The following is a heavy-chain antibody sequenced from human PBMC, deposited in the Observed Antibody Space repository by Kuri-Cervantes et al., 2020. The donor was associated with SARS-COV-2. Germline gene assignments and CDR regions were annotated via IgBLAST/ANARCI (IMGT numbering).Heavy chain of an antibody. J-gene: IGHJ6*02. CDR3: ARAPKGGLLWFGELLGGMDV. CDR2: INHSGST. Sequence: SEILSLTCAVYGGSFSGYYWSWIRQPPGKGLEWIGEINHSGSTNYNPSLKSRVTVSVDTSKNQFSLKLSSVTAADTAVYYCARAPKGGLLWFGELLGGMDVWGQGTTVTVSS. D-gene: IGHD3-10*01. CDR1: GGSFSGYY. V-gene: IGHV4-34*01.